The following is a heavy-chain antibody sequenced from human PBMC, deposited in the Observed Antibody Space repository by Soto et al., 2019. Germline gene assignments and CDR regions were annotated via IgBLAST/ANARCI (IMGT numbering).Heavy chain of an antibody. CDR1: GYTFTNFG. CDR3: ARVIPAVEAWFDP. V-gene: IGHV1-18*01. CDR2: ISAYTDTP. Sequence: ASVKVSCKASGYTFTNFGVTWVRRAPGQGLEWMGWISAYTDTPNYAQKFQGRVTMTIDTFTSTAYMDLRSLTSDDTAVYYCARVIPAVEAWFDPWGQGTLVTVSS. D-gene: IGHD2-2*01. J-gene: IGHJ5*02.